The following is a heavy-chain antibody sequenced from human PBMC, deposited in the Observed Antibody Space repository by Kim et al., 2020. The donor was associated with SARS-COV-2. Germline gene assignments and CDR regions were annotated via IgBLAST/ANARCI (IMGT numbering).Heavy chain of an antibody. D-gene: IGHD6-13*01. J-gene: IGHJ4*02. Sequence: NYNPSLKGRVTISVDTSKNQFSLKLSSVTAADTAVYYCARRSSSWYYFDYWGQGTLVTVSS. V-gene: IGHV4-34*01. CDR3: ARRSSSWYYFDY.